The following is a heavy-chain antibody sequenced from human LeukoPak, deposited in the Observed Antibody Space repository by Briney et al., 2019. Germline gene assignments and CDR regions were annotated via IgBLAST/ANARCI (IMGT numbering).Heavy chain of an antibody. D-gene: IGHD6-19*01. Sequence: SETLSLTCTVSGGSISSSSYYWGWIRQPPGKGLEWIGSFYYSGSTYYNPSLKSRVTISVDTSKNQFSLKLNSATAADMAVYYCARRLYSSGFWVYWGQGTLVTVSS. CDR2: FYYSGST. CDR3: ARRLYSSGFWVY. CDR1: GGSISSSSYY. J-gene: IGHJ4*02. V-gene: IGHV4-39*01.